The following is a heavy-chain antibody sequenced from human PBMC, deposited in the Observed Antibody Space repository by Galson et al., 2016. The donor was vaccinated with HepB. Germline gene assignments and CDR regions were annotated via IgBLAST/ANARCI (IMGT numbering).Heavy chain of an antibody. V-gene: IGHV3-74*01. D-gene: IGHD2-2*01. CDR3: VRRPHCSRATCYVDPYYYGMDV. J-gene: IGHJ6*02. Sequence: SLRLSCAASGFIFSDYYMSWIRQAPGKGLVWVSRIKSDGTYTSYADSVKGRFTISRDNAKNTLYLQMNSLRDEDTAVYFCVRRPHCSRATCYVDPYYYGMDVWGQGTTVTVSS. CDR2: IKSDGTYT. CDR1: GFIFSDYY.